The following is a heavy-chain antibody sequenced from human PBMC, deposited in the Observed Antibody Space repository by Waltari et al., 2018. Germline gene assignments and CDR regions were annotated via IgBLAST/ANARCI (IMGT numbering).Heavy chain of an antibody. D-gene: IGHD6-6*01. CDR3: AKDIYSSSSLIDY. CDR2: ISWNSGSI. CDR1: GFTFDDDG. V-gene: IGHV3-9*01. J-gene: IGHJ4*02. Sequence: EVQLVESGGGLVQPGRSLRLSCAASGFTFDDDGIHWVRQAPGKGLEWVSGISWNSGSIGYADSVKGRFTISRDNAKNSLYLQMNSLRAEDTALYYCAKDIYSSSSLIDYWGQGTLVTVSS.